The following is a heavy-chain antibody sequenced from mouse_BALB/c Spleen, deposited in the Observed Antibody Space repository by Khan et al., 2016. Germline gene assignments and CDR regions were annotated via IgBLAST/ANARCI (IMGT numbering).Heavy chain of an antibody. CDR3: ARWSYYCGGSYGWFAY. V-gene: IGHV1-7*01. J-gene: IGHJ3*01. D-gene: IGHD1-1*01. Sequence: QVQLQQSGAELAKPGASVKMSCKASGYTFTDYWMHWVKQRPGQGLEWIGYINPNTGYTEYNQKFKDKATLTADKSSSTAYMQLSSLTSEDSAVYYCARWSYYCGGSYGWFAYWGQGTLVTVSA. CDR2: INPNTGYT. CDR1: GYTFTDYW.